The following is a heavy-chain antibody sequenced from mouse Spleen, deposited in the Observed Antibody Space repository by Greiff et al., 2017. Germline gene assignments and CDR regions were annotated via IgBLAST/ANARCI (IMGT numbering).Heavy chain of an antibody. CDR1: GYTFTNYW. CDR2: IDPSDSYT. V-gene: IGHV1-69*01. J-gene: IGHJ2*01. Sequence: VQLQQPGAELVMPGASVKLSCKASGYTFTNYWIHWVKQRPGQGLEWIGEIDPSDSYTKYNENFKGEATLTVDKSSSTAYMQLSSLTSEDSAVYYCARREFYGDPDYWGQGTTLTVSS. CDR3: ARREFYGDPDY. D-gene: IGHD2-13*01.